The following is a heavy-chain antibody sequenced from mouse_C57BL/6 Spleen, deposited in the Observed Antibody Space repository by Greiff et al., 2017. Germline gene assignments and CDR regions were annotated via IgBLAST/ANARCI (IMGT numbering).Heavy chain of an antibody. D-gene: IGHD1-1*01. Sequence: QVQLKQSGPGLVQPSQSLSITCTVSGFSLTSYGVHWVRQSPGKGLEWLGVIWSGGSTDYNAAFISRLSISKDNSKSQVLFKMNSLQADDTAIYYCAGDYYGISPLLAYWGQGTLVTVSA. J-gene: IGHJ3*01. V-gene: IGHV2-2*01. CDR2: IWSGGST. CDR3: AGDYYGISPLLAY. CDR1: GFSLTSYG.